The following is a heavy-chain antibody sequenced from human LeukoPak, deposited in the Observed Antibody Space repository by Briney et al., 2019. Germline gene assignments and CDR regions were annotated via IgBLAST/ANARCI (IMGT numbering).Heavy chain of an antibody. V-gene: IGHV3-7*03. CDR3: ARNNGMDV. CDR1: GFALSSHW. Sequence: GGSLRLSCAASGFALSSHWMTWVRQVPGRGPGWVANVNRDGSGTYYLDSVKGRFTISKDNAKNSLYLQMNSLRAEDTALYHCARNNGMDVWGQGTTVTVSS. CDR2: VNRDGSGT. J-gene: IGHJ6*02.